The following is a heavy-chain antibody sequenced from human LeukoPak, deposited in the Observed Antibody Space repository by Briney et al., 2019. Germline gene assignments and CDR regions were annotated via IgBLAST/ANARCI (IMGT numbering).Heavy chain of an antibody. Sequence: GGSLRLSCAASGFTFSSYWMSWVRQAPGKGLEWLSYISSSGSAMYYADSVKGRFTISRDNAKNSLYLQMNSLRAEDTAVYYCARDSRYSNQDWGGQGTLVTV. CDR1: GFTFSSYW. J-gene: IGHJ4*02. D-gene: IGHD6-13*01. V-gene: IGHV3-48*04. CDR3: ARDSRYSNQDW. CDR2: ISSSGSAM.